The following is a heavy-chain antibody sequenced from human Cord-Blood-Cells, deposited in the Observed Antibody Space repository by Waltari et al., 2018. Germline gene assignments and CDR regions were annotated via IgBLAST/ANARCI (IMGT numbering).Heavy chain of an antibody. Sequence: EVQLVESGGGLVQPGGTLSLSCAASVFTFSSYWMYCVCQAPGKGLVWVSHINSDGSSTSYADSEKDRFTISRDNAKNTLYLQMNSLRAEDTAVYYCARDLYGSGSYNWFDPWGQGTLVTVSS. CDR3: ARDLYGSGSYNWFDP. V-gene: IGHV3-74*01. J-gene: IGHJ5*02. CDR1: VFTFSSYW. D-gene: IGHD3-10*01. CDR2: INSDGSST.